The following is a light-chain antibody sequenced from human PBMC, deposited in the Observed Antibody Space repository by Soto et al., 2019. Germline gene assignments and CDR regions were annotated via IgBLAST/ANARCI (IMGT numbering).Light chain of an antibody. CDR3: CSYAGSSTVYV. CDR2: EGS. V-gene: IGLV2-23*01. CDR1: SSDVGSYNL. J-gene: IGLJ1*01. Sequence: HSALTQPASVSGSPGQSITISCTGTSSDVGSYNLVSWYQHHPGKAPKLMIYEGSERPSGVSNRFSGSKSGNTASLTISGLQAEDEADYFCCSYAGSSTVYVFGTGTKVTVL.